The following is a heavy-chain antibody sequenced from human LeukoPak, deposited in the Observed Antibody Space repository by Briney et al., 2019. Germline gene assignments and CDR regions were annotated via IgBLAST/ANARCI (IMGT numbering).Heavy chain of an antibody. Sequence: ASVKVSCKASGYTFTSYDVNWVRQATGQGLEWMGWMNPNSGNTGYAQEFQGRVTMTRNTSISTAYMELSSLRSEDTAVYYCASIGVVPAAISPPSAYYYYYGMDVWGQGTTVTVSS. V-gene: IGHV1-8*01. CDR3: ASIGVVPAAISPPSAYYYYYGMDV. J-gene: IGHJ6*02. CDR1: GYTFTSYD. CDR2: MNPNSGNT. D-gene: IGHD2-2*01.